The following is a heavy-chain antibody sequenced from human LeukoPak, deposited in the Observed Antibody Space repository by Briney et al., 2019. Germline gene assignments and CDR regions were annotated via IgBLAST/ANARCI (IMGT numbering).Heavy chain of an antibody. J-gene: IGHJ5*02. V-gene: IGHV4-59*01. CDR2: IRNSGST. CDR3: ARWAAAGKRRENWFDP. Sequence: SETLSLTCTVSGGSISSYYWSWIRQSPGKGLEWIGYIRNSGSTNYNPSLKSRVTMSVDTSKNQFSLKLSSVTAADTAVYYCARWAAAGKRRENWFDPWGRGTLVTVSS. CDR1: GGSISSYY. D-gene: IGHD6-13*01.